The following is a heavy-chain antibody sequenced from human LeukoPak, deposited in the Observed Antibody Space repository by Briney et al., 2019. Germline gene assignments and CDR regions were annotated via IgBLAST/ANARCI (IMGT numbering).Heavy chain of an antibody. Sequence: SETLSLTCTVSGGSISSYYWGWIRQPPGKGLEWIGSIYHSGSTYYNPSLKSRVTISVDTSKNQFSLKLSSVTAADTAVYYCARDRIAAATDYWGQGTLVTVSS. CDR1: GGSISSYY. J-gene: IGHJ4*02. CDR2: IYHSGST. CDR3: ARDRIAAATDY. D-gene: IGHD6-13*01. V-gene: IGHV4-38-2*02.